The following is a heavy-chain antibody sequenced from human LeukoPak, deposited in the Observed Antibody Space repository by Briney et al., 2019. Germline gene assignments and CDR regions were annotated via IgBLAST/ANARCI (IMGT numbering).Heavy chain of an antibody. Sequence: GGSLRLSCAASGFTFSSYWMSWVRQAPGKGLEWVANIKQDGSEKYYVDSVKGRFTISRDVSENTVFLQMNSLSEDDTAVYYCAKAFFYDSSGLAAPVDYWGLGTQVTVT. J-gene: IGHJ4*02. CDR2: IKQDGSEK. CDR3: AKAFFYDSSGLAAPVDY. D-gene: IGHD3-22*01. CDR1: GFTFSSYW. V-gene: IGHV3-7*01.